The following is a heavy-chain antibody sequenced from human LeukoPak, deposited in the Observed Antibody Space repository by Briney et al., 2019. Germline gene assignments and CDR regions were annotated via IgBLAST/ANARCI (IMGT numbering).Heavy chain of an antibody. J-gene: IGHJ4*02. D-gene: IGHD4-23*01. CDR2: IYSGGTT. CDR3: ARRAGGYSHPYDY. Sequence: GGSLRLSCAVSGFTVSGNYMSWVRQAPGKGLEWVSLIYSGGTTYYADSVKGRFTISRDNSKNTLYLQMNSLRAEDTAVYYCARRAGGYSHPYDYRGQGILVTVSS. CDR1: GFTVSGNY. V-gene: IGHV3-53*01.